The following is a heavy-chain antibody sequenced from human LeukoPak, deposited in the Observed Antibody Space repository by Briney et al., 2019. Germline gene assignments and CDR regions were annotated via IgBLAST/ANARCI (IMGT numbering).Heavy chain of an antibody. V-gene: IGHV3-30-3*01. CDR3: ARDPSPYGSGNYHPFDY. CDR2: ILYDGSHK. Sequence: PGRSLRLSCAASGFTFNNFAMHWVRQAPGKGLEWVAVILYDGSHKYYADSVKGRFTISRDNSKNTLYLQMSSLRGGDTAVYYCARDPSPYGSGNYHPFDYWGQGTLVTVSS. D-gene: IGHD3-10*01. CDR1: GFTFNNFA. J-gene: IGHJ4*02.